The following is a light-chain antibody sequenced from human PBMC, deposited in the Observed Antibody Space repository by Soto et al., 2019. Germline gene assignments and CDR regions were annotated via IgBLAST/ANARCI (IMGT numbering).Light chain of an antibody. CDR1: SSDGGGYNY. CDR2: DVS. J-gene: IGLJ1*01. CDR3: SSYTSSSTLYG. Sequence: QSVLTQPASVSGSPGQSITISCTGTSSDGGGYNYVSWYQQHPGKAPKLMIYDVSNRPSGVSNRFTGSKSGNTASQTISGLQAVDEADYYCSSYTSSSTLYGFGTGTKVTVL. V-gene: IGLV2-14*01.